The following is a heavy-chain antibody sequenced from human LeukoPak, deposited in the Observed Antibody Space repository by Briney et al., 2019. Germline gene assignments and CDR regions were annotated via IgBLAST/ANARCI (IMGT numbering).Heavy chain of an antibody. CDR3: AKGLYSSSYPYYFDY. Sequence: GGSLRLSCAASGFTFSSYAMSWVRQAPGEGLEWVSAISGSGGNTYYTDSVKGRFTISRDNSKNTLYLQTNSLRPEDTAVYYCAKGLYSSSYPYYFDYWGQGTLVTVSS. CDR1: GFTFSSYA. CDR2: ISGSGGNT. J-gene: IGHJ4*02. D-gene: IGHD3-22*01. V-gene: IGHV3-23*01.